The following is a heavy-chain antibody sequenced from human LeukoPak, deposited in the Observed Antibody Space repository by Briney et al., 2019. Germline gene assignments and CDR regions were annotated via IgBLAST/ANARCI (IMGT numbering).Heavy chain of an antibody. CDR2: IYHSGST. CDR3: AGPRDGYNYYAY. V-gene: IGHV4-30-2*01. Sequence: SETLSLTCAVSGGSISSGGYSWSWIRQPPGKGLEWIGYIYHSGSTYYNPSLKSRVTISVDTSKNQFSLKLSSVTAADTAVYYCAGPRDGYNYYAYWGQGTLVTVSS. J-gene: IGHJ4*02. D-gene: IGHD5-24*01. CDR1: GGSISSGGYS.